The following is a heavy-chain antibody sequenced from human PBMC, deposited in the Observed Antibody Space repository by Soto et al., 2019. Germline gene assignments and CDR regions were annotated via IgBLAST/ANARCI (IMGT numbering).Heavy chain of an antibody. CDR2: ISDTGVNT. CDR1: EFTFSIYA. Sequence: GGSLRLSCAVSEFTFSIYAMTWVRQAPGKGPEWVSTISDTGVNTYYADSVRGRFTISRDNPKNTLYLQMNSLTAEDTAVYYCAKDDGSGSYSDYWGQGTLVTAPQ. V-gene: IGHV3-23*01. J-gene: IGHJ4*02. D-gene: IGHD3-10*01. CDR3: AKDDGSGSYSDY.